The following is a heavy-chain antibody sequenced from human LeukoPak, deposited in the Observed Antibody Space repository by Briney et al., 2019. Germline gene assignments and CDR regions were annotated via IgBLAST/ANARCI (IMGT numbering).Heavy chain of an antibody. D-gene: IGHD6-19*01. J-gene: IGHJ5*02. CDR3: ARGLVAVAARMNWFDP. CDR1: GGSINSSSYY. CDR2: IYTSGNI. Sequence: SETLSLTCTVSGGSINSSSYYWNWIRQPAGKGLEWIGRIYTSGNINYNPSLKSRVTISVDTSKNQFSLKLSSVTAADTAIYYCARGLVAVAARMNWFDPWGQGTLVTVSS. V-gene: IGHV4-61*02.